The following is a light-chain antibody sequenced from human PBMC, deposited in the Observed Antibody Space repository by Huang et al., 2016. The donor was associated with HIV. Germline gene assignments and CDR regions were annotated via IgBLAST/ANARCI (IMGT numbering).Light chain of an antibody. Sequence: EIVLTQSPGTLSLSPGERATLSCRTSQSISSSYLAWYQQKPGQAPRLLIYGASSRATGIPDRFSGSGSWTDFTLTISRLEPEDFAVYYCQQYVNSPGYTFGQGTKLEIK. J-gene: IGKJ2*01. CDR1: QSISSSY. V-gene: IGKV3-20*01. CDR2: GAS. CDR3: QQYVNSPGYT.